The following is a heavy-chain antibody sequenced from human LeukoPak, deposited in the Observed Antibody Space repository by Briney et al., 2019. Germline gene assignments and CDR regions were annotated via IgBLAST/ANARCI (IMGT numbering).Heavy chain of an antibody. D-gene: IGHD6-19*01. Sequence: GGSLRLSCAVSGFNVNDYYISWIRQAPGKGLEWVSGIGSSDAIIAYGDSVRGRFTISRDFASNSLYLQMTSLRVEDTAVYYCAREIVAGAFDSWGQGTLVTVSS. J-gene: IGHJ4*02. V-gene: IGHV3-11*01. CDR1: GFNVNDYY. CDR2: IGSSDAII. CDR3: AREIVAGAFDS.